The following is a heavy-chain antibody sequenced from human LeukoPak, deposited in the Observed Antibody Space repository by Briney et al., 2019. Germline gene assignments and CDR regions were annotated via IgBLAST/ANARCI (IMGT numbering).Heavy chain of an antibody. CDR3: ARELSRDGYIGAFDI. D-gene: IGHD5-24*01. CDR2: IRYDGSTK. Sequence: PGGSLRLSCAASGFTFSTYGMYWVRQAPGKGLEWVSYIRYDGSTKYYADPVKGRFTISRDNSKNTLYLQMNSLRAEDTAVYYCARELSRDGYIGAFDIWGQGQWSPSLQ. V-gene: IGHV3-30*02. J-gene: IGHJ3*02. CDR1: GFTFSTYG.